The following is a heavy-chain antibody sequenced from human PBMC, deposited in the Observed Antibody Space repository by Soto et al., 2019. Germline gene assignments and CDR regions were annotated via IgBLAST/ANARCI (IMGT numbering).Heavy chain of an antibody. CDR1: GYTFTGYY. V-gene: IGHV1-2*04. CDR3: ARERYSSSSFDL. D-gene: IGHD6-6*01. J-gene: IGHJ2*01. Sequence: ASVKVSCKGSGYTFTGYYMHWVRQAPGQGLEWMGWINPNSGGTNYAQKFQGWVTMTRDTSISTAYMELSRLRSDDTAVYYCARERYSSSSFDLWGRGTLVTVSS. CDR2: INPNSGGT.